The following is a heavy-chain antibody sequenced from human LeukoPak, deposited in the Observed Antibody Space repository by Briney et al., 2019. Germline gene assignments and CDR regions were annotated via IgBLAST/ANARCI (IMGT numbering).Heavy chain of an antibody. Sequence: PGGSLRLSCAASGFIFSDDWMSWVRQAPGKGLEWVANIKHDGSEKFYVDSVKGRFTISRDYAKNSLYLQMNSLRAEDTAVYYCARGVGGYNPANDYWGQGTLVTVSS. J-gene: IGHJ4*02. V-gene: IGHV3-7*05. D-gene: IGHD5-24*01. CDR1: GFIFSDDW. CDR2: IKHDGSEK. CDR3: ARGVGGYNPANDY.